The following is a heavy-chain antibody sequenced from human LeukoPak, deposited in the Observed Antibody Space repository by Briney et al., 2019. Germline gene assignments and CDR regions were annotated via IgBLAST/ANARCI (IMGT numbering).Heavy chain of an antibody. CDR3: AKDKTTVTPRGLDI. Sequence: HTGGSLRLSCAASGFTFSSYAMSWVRQAPGKGLEWVSAISGSGGSTYYADSVKGRFTISRDNSKNTLYLQMNSLRAEDTAIYYCAKDKTTVTPRGLDIWGQGIMVTVSS. D-gene: IGHD4-17*01. CDR2: ISGSGGST. CDR1: GFTFSSYA. V-gene: IGHV3-23*01. J-gene: IGHJ3*02.